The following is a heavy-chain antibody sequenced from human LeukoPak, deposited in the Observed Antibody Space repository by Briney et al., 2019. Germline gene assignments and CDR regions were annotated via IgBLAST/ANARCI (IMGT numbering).Heavy chain of an antibody. J-gene: IGHJ4*02. CDR3: ASSADYYYDSSGYYFDY. V-gene: IGHV4-59*01. D-gene: IGHD3-22*01. CDR1: GGSFSGYY. CDR2: IYYSGST. Sequence: SETLSLTCAVYGGSFSGYYWSWIRQPPGKGLEWIGYIYYSGSTNYNPSLKSRVTISVDTSKNQFSLKLSSVTAADTAVYYCASSADYYYDSSGYYFDYWGQGTLVTVSS.